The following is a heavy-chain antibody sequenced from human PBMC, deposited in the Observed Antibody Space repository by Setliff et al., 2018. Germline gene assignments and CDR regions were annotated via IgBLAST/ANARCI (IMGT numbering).Heavy chain of an antibody. CDR1: GFTFSSHW. Sequence: GGSLRLSCAAAGFTFSSHWMHWVRQAPGKRLMWVSRINNDGSSTTYEDSVKGRFTISRDNAKNTLYLQMNSLRAEDTAVYCCAKDGGPYYYDSSGYWHYWGQGTLVTVSS. J-gene: IGHJ4*02. CDR3: AKDGGPYYYDSSGYWHY. D-gene: IGHD3-22*01. V-gene: IGHV3-74*01. CDR2: INNDGSST.